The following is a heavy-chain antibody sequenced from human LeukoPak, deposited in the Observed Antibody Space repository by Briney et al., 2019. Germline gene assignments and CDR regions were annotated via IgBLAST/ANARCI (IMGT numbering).Heavy chain of an antibody. D-gene: IGHD3-3*01. CDR2: IYYSGST. J-gene: IGHJ4*02. V-gene: IGHV4-59*01. CDR1: GGSISSYY. Sequence: SQTLSLTCTVSGGSISSYYWSWIRQPPGKGLEWIGYIYYSGSTNYNPSLKSRVTISVDTSKNQFSLKLSSVTAADTAVYYCARMKTIFGVVRYYFDYWGQGTLVTVSS. CDR3: ARMKTIFGVVRYYFDY.